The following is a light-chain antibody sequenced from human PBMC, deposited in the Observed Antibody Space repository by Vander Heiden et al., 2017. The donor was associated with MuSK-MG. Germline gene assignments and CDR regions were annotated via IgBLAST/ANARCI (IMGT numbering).Light chain of an antibody. CDR3: QQYYTTPHT. CDR1: QSVLYSSNNKNY. Sequence: DIVLTQSPDSLAASLGERATINCKSSQSVLYSSNNKNYLAWYQQKPGQPPKLLIYWASTRESGVPDRFSGSESGTDFTLTISSLQAEDVAVYYCQQYYTTPHTFGQGTKLEIK. V-gene: IGKV4-1*01. J-gene: IGKJ2*01. CDR2: WAS.